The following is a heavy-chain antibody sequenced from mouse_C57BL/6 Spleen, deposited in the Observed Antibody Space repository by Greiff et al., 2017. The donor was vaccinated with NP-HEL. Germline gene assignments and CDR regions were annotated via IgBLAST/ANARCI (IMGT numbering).Heavy chain of an antibody. V-gene: IGHV5-4*03. CDR3: AEGGSGYPAWFAY. J-gene: IGHJ3*01. D-gene: IGHD1-1*01. Sequence: EVKLVESGGGLVKPGGSLKLSCAASGFTFSSYAMSWVRQTPEKRLEWVATISDGGSYTYYPDNVKGRFTISRDNAKNNLYLQMSHLKSEDTAMYYCAEGGSGYPAWFAYWGQGTLVTVSA. CDR1: GFTFSSYA. CDR2: ISDGGSYT.